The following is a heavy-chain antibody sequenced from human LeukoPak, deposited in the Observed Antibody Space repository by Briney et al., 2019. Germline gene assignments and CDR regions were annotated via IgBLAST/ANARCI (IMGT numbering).Heavy chain of an antibody. V-gene: IGHV3-30-3*01. CDR3: AREDSSGWYYFDS. J-gene: IGHJ4*02. CDR2: ISYDGSNK. CDR1: GFTFSSYA. D-gene: IGHD6-19*01. Sequence: GGSLRLSCAASGFTFSSYAMHWVRQAPGKGLEGVAVISYDGSNKYYADSVKGRFTISRDKSKNTLYLQMNSLRAEDTAVYYCAREDSSGWYYFDSWGQGTLVTVS.